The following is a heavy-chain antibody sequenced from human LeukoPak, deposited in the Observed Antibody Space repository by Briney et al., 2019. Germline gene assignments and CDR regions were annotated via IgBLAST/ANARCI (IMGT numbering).Heavy chain of an antibody. J-gene: IGHJ4*02. CDR1: GYAFTGYH. Sequence: ASVKVSCEASGYAFTGYHLHWVRQAPGQRLEWMGGINPNSGGTNYAQKFQGMVTMTRDTSISTAYMELSRLRSDDTAVYYCVRDRPSYYDSSVYYRENFDFWGQGTLVTVSS. CDR3: VRDRPSYYDSSVYYRENFDF. V-gene: IGHV1-2*02. D-gene: IGHD3-22*01. CDR2: INPNSGGT.